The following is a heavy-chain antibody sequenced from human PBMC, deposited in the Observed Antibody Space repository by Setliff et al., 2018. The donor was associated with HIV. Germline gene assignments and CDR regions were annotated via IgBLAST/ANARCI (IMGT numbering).Heavy chain of an antibody. CDR2: IYYSGST. J-gene: IGHJ4*02. Sequence: ASETLSLTCSVSGGSISSYYWSWIRQPPGKGLEWIGYIYYSGSTNYNPSLESRVTISVDTSKNQFSLKLSSVTAADTAMYYCARHWGYSYGIDYRGQGIPVTVSS. D-gene: IGHD5-18*01. CDR1: GGSISSYY. V-gene: IGHV4-59*08. CDR3: ARHWGYSYGIDY.